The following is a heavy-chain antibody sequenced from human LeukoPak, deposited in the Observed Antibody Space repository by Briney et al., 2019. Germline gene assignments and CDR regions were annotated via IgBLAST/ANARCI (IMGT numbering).Heavy chain of an antibody. J-gene: IGHJ4*02. V-gene: IGHV4-59*11. CDR2: IHDTVST. Sequence: SETLSLTCSVSGGSLSSHYWSWIRQPPGKGLELIGHIHDTVSTFYNPSLRGRGTISLPTSNNQFSLKLTSMTAADTAVYCCARFSSGCSTSSCYLTYWGQGTLVTVS. CDR3: ARFSSGCSTSSCYLTY. D-gene: IGHD2-2*01. CDR1: GGSLSSHY.